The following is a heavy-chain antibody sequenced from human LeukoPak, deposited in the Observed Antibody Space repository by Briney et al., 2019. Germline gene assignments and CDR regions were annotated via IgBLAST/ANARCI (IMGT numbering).Heavy chain of an antibody. J-gene: IGHJ4*02. Sequence: ASVKVSCKASGYSFTSHYMHWVRQAPGQGLEWMGWINPNSGGTNYAQKFQGRVTMTRDTSISTAYMELSRLRSDDTAVYYCARGPAGGAAIDYWGQGTLVTVSS. CDR1: GYSFTSHY. CDR3: ARGPAGGAAIDY. D-gene: IGHD5-18*01. V-gene: IGHV1-2*02. CDR2: INPNSGGT.